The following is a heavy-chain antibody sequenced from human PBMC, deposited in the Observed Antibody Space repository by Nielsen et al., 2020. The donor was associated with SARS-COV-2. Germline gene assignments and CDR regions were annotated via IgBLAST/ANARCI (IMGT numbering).Heavy chain of an antibody. CDR3: KHYYDMDV. Sequence: LSLTYAAPGFTFGDAIIHWVRQASGKGLEWVGRIRSKTNNYETSYAASVKGRFTISRDESKNMAYLQMSRLKTDDTAVYYCKHYYDMDVWGQGTTVTVSS. CDR1: GFTFGDAI. D-gene: IGHD2-21*01. CDR2: IRSKTNNYET. V-gene: IGHV3-73*01. J-gene: IGHJ6*02.